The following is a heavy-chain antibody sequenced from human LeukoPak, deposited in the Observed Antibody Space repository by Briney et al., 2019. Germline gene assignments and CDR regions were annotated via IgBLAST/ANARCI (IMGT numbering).Heavy chain of an antibody. J-gene: IGHJ3*02. CDR1: GFTFDDYA. Sequence: GGSLRLSCAASGFTFDDYAMHWVRQAPGEGLEWVSGISWNSGSIGYADSVKGRFTISRDNAKNSLYLQMNSLRAEDTALYYCAKLGAGYCGGDCYLDAFDIWGQGTMVTVSS. CDR3: AKLGAGYCGGDCYLDAFDI. D-gene: IGHD2-21*01. V-gene: IGHV3-9*01. CDR2: ISWNSGSI.